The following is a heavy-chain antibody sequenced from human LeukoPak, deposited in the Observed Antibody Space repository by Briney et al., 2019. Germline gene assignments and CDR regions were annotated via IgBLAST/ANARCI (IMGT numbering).Heavy chain of an antibody. CDR1: GFTFSRYG. D-gene: IGHD3-16*01. Sequence: PGRSLRLSCAASGFTFSRYGMHWVRQAPGKGLEWVAVISYDGTNKFYADSVKGRFTLSRDNSKNTLYLETNSLRADDTAVYYCAKDQMIRWGSPIDDYWGQGTLVTVSS. CDR3: AKDQMIRWGSPIDDY. V-gene: IGHV3-30*18. CDR2: ISYDGTNK. J-gene: IGHJ4*02.